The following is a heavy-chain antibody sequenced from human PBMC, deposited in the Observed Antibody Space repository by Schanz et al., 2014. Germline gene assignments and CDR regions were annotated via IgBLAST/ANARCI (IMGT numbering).Heavy chain of an antibody. J-gene: IGHJ5*01. CDR1: GFPFSDYF. D-gene: IGHD2-15*01. Sequence: EVQLLDSGGGLVKPGGSLRLSCTASGFPFSDYFMAWIRQPPGRGLEWVSAISASGGTTYYADSVKGRFTISRDNSKNTLYLQMNSLRAEDTAVYYCAKTPREYCNYDNCPNWFDSWGQGTLVTASS. CDR2: ISASGGTT. CDR3: AKTPREYCNYDNCPNWFDS. V-gene: IGHV3-23*01.